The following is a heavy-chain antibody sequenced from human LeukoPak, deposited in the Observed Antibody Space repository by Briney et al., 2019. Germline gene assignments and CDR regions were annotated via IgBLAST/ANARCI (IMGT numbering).Heavy chain of an antibody. J-gene: IGHJ3*02. Sequence: GGSLRLSCAASGFTFSSYSMNWVRQAPGKGLEWVSSISSSSSYIYYADSVKGRFTISRDNSKNTLYLQMNSLRAEDTAVYYCAKKGEWYPASGAFDIWGQGTMVTVSS. CDR2: ISSSSSYI. CDR3: AKKGEWYPASGAFDI. V-gene: IGHV3-21*04. D-gene: IGHD3-3*01. CDR1: GFTFSSYS.